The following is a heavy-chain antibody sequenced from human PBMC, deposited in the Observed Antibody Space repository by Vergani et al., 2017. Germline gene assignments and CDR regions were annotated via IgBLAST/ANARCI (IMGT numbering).Heavy chain of an antibody. Sequence: QVQLVQSGAEVKKPGASVKVSCKASGYPFTSYYMHWVRQAPGQGLEWMGIINPSGGSTSYAQKFQGRVTITRDTSTSTVYMELSSLSSEDTAVYYCASRGGYSYGPIDYWGQGTLVTVSS. J-gene: IGHJ4*02. CDR3: ASRGGYSYGPIDY. CDR2: INPSGGST. V-gene: IGHV1-46*03. D-gene: IGHD5-18*01. CDR1: GYPFTSYY.